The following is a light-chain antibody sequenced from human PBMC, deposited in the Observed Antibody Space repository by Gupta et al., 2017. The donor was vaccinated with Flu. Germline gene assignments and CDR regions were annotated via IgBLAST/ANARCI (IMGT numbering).Light chain of an antibody. Sequence: QSVLTQPPSASGTPGHRATISCSGSSSNIGSNTVNWYQQLPGTAPKLLIYSNNQRPSGVPDRFSGSKSGTSASLAISGLQSEDEADYYCAAWDDSLNGWVFGGGTKLTVL. V-gene: IGLV1-44*01. CDR1: SSNIGSNT. CDR3: AAWDDSLNGWV. CDR2: SNN. J-gene: IGLJ3*02.